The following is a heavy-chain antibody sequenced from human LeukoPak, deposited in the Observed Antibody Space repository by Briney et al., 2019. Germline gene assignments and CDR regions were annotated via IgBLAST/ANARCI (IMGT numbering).Heavy chain of an antibody. CDR1: GFTFSSNY. Sequence: GGSLRLSCAASGFTFSSNYMSWVRQAPGKGLEWVSVVYSGGTTFYTDSVKGRFIISEDNSKKTIYLKISSRRAEATAMYYCSLMLRGMYYFDYWGQGTLVTVSS. CDR2: VYSGGTT. V-gene: IGHV3-53*01. J-gene: IGHJ4*02. CDR3: SLMLRGMYYFDY. D-gene: IGHD3-10*01.